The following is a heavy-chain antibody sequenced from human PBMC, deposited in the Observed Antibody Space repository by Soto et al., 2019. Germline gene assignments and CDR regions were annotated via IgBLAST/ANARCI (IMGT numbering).Heavy chain of an antibody. J-gene: IGHJ4*02. D-gene: IGHD2-21*02. CDR2: INAGNGNT. V-gene: IGHV1-3*05. CDR1: GYTFTSYA. CDR3: ARSIVVVTALDY. Sequence: QVQLVQSGAEEKKPGASVKVSCKASGYTFTSYAMHWVRQAPGQRLEWMGWINAGNGNTKYSQTFQGRVTITRDTSASTAYMELSSLRAEDTAVYYCARSIVVVTALDYWGQGTLVTASS.